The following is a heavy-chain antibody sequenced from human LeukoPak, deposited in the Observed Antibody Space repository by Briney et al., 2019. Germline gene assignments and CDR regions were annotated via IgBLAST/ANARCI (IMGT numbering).Heavy chain of an antibody. CDR2: ISYDGSNK. J-gene: IGHJ3*02. D-gene: IGHD3-10*01. CDR3: ARGVYYQSFFDI. V-gene: IGHV3-30-3*01. CDR1: GFTFSSYA. Sequence: GGSLRLSCAASGFTFSSYAMHWVRQAPGKGLEWVAVISYDGSNKYYADSVKGRFTISRDNSKNTLYLQMNSLKAEDTAVYYCARGVYYQSFFDIWGQGTMVTVSS.